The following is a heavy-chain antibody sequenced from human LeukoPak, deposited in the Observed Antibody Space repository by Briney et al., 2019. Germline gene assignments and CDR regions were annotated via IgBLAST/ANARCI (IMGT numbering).Heavy chain of an antibody. Sequence: ASVKVSCKASGYTFTSYDINWVRQAPGQGLEWMGIINPSGGSTSYAQKFQGRVTMTRDTSTSTVYMELSSLRSEDTAVYYCASTSLPNYYDSSGSLRAFDAFDIWGQGTMVTVSS. D-gene: IGHD3-22*01. J-gene: IGHJ3*02. CDR2: INPSGGST. V-gene: IGHV1-46*01. CDR1: GYTFTSYD. CDR3: ASTSLPNYYDSSGSLRAFDAFDI.